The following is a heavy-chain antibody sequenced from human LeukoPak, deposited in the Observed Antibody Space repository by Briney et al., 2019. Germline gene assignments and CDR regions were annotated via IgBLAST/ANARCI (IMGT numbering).Heavy chain of an antibody. CDR2: IYHSGST. Sequence: SETLSLTCAVSGDSISSNNWWSWVRQPPGKGLEWIGEIYHSGSTTYNPSLRSRVTISVDRSENQFSLKLSSVTAADTAVYYCARGSNYDFWSGYHTNWFDPWGQGTLVTVSS. J-gene: IGHJ5*02. CDR3: ARGSNYDFWSGYHTNWFDP. V-gene: IGHV4-4*02. CDR1: GDSISSNNW. D-gene: IGHD3-3*01.